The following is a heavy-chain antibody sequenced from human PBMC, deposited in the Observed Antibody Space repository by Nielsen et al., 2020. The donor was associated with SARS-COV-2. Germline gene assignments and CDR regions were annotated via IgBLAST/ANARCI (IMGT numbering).Heavy chain of an antibody. CDR1: GFTFTTYA. Sequence: LSLTCAGSGFTFTTYAMPCVRQAPGKGLECVSPICGSGNKTRYADSVKGRFTMSRDNSKNTLYVQMNSLRAEDTAVYYCAKVTRRGYCTNGVCYSDYWGQGTLVTVSS. J-gene: IGHJ4*02. D-gene: IGHD2-8*01. CDR2: ICGSGNKT. V-gene: IGHV3-23*01. CDR3: AKVTRRGYCTNGVCYSDY.